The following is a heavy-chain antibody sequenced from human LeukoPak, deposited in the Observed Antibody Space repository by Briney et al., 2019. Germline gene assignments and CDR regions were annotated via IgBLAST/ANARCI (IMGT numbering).Heavy chain of an antibody. V-gene: IGHV3-9*01. CDR1: GFTFDDYA. Sequence: PGGSLRLSCAASGFTFDDYAMHWVRQAPGKGLEWVSGISWNSGSIGYADSVKGRFTISRDNAKNSLYLQMNSLRAEDTALYYCAKDSSGWDYWYFDLWGRGTLVTVSS. J-gene: IGHJ2*01. CDR3: AKDSSGWDYWYFDL. CDR2: ISWNSGSI. D-gene: IGHD6-19*01.